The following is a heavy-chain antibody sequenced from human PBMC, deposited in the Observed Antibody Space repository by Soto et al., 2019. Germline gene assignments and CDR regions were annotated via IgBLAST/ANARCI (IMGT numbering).Heavy chain of an antibody. CDR1: GGSISSSNW. Sequence: SETLSLTCAVSGGSISSSNWWSWVRQPPGKGLEWIGEIYHSGSTNYNPSLKSRVTISVDKSKNQFSLKLSSVTAADTAVYYCARGCTNGVCSSLYYYYYGMDVWGQGTTVTVSS. J-gene: IGHJ6*02. CDR3: ARGCTNGVCSSLYYYYYGMDV. V-gene: IGHV4-4*02. CDR2: IYHSGST. D-gene: IGHD2-8*01.